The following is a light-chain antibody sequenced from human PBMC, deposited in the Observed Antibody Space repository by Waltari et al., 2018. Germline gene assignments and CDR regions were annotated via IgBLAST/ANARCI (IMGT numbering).Light chain of an antibody. CDR3: LLYWNNGRSL. CDR1: SGSASRTWY. J-gene: IGLJ3*02. V-gene: IGLV8-61*01. Sequence: QTVVTQKSSLSVSLGGTVTLTCALSSGSASRTWYPSWYQQTPGQAPRTLNYNKKKRASVVPSRFAGTILGNKAALTIAGAQEDDEAIYYCLLYWNNGRSLFGGGTRLTVL. CDR2: NKK.